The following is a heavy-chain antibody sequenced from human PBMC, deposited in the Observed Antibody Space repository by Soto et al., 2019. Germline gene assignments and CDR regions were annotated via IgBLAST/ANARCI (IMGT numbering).Heavy chain of an antibody. CDR1: GFTFSSYA. D-gene: IGHD1-26*01. CDR2: ISYDGSNK. Sequence: GGSLRLSCAASGFTFSSYAMHWVRQAPGKGLEWVAVISYDGSNKYYADSVKGRFTISRDNSKNTLYLQMNSLRAEDTAVYYCARNGGWAEDHPNFDYWGQGTLVTVSS. V-gene: IGHV3-30-3*01. J-gene: IGHJ4*02. CDR3: ARNGGWAEDHPNFDY.